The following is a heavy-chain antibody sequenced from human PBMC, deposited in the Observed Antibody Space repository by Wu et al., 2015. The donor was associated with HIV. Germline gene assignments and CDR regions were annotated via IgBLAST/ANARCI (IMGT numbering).Heavy chain of an antibody. J-gene: IGHJ5*02. CDR2: INQNGGGA. D-gene: IGHD1-1*01. CDR1: GYSFSDYH. V-gene: IGHV1-2*02. Sequence: QIQLVQSGAEVKKPGASVKVSCKASGYSFSDYHIHWVRQAPGQGLEWMGWINQNGGGATHVQKFQGRVAMTRDTSISTAFMELSRLRFDDTAIYYCARDGSLSALENWFDPWGQGTLVIVSS. CDR3: ARDGSLSALENWFDP.